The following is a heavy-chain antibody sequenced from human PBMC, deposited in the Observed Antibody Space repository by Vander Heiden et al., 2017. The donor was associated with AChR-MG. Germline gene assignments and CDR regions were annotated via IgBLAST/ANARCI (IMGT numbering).Heavy chain of an antibody. CDR1: GFTFSNAW. CDR2: IKSKTDGGTT. J-gene: IGHJ6*03. D-gene: IGHD2-15*01. V-gene: IGHV3-15*01. CDR3: TTGLGVVVHYYYYYMDV. Sequence: EVQLVESGGGLVKPGGSLRLSCAASGFTFSNAWMSWVRQAPGKGLEWVGRIKSKTDGGTTDYAAPVKGRFTISRDDSKNTLYLQMNSLKTEDTAVYYCTTGLGVVVHYYYYYMDVWGKGTTVTVSS.